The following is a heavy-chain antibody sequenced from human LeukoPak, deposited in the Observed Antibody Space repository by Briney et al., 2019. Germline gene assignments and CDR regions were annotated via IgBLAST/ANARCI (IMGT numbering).Heavy chain of an antibody. CDR3: ARQTLYCSSTSCYVDYFDY. D-gene: IGHD2-2*01. J-gene: IGHJ4*02. CDR2: INHSGST. Sequence: SETLSLTCAVYGGSFSGYYWSWIRQPPGKGLEWIGEINHSGSTNYNPSLNRRVTISVDTSKNQFSLKLSSVTAADTAVYYCARQTLYCSSTSCYVDYFDYWGQGTLVTVSS. CDR1: GGSFSGYY. V-gene: IGHV4-34*01.